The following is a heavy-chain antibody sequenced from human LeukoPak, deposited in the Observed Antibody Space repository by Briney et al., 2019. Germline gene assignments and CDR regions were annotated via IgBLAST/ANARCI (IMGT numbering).Heavy chain of an antibody. CDR1: GFTSTDYY. D-gene: IGHD6-13*01. J-gene: IGHJ4*02. V-gene: IGHV3-11*06. CDR2: INTTSSYT. Sequence: GGSLRLSCAASGFTSTDYYMSWIRQAPGKGLEWVSYINTTSSYTNYADSVKGRFTISRDNAKNSLYLQMNSLRAEDTAVYYCARTAQYSSSWYARSPPPASYFDYWGQGTLVTVSS. CDR3: ARTAQYSSSWYARSPPPASYFDY.